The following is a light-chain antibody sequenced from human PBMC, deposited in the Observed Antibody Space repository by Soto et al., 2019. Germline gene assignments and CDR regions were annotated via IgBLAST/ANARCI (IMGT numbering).Light chain of an antibody. CDR1: QSVSSY. CDR2: DTF. Sequence: IVLTQSPATLSLSPGATATVSCRAGQSVSSYLAWYQQKPGQAPRLLIYDTFNRATGIPARFSGSGSGTDFTLTISSLEPEDLAVYFCVQRSTWPWTSGQGTKVEIK. CDR3: VQRSTWPWT. J-gene: IGKJ1*01. V-gene: IGKV3-11*01.